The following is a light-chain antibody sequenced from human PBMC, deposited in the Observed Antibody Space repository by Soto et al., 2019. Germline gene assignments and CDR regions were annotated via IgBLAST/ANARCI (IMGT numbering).Light chain of an antibody. CDR1: QSVSIN. V-gene: IGKV3-15*01. J-gene: IGKJ5*01. CDR2: AAS. CDR3: QQHNDWPT. Sequence: EIVMTQSPATLSVSPGERATLSCRASQSVSINLAWYQQKPGQAPKLLIYAASTRATGFPARFSGSGSGTEFILTISSVESEDFAIYYCQQHNDWPTFGQGTRLEI.